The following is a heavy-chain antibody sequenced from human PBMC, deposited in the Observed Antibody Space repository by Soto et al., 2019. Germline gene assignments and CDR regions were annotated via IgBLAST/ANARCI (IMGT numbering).Heavy chain of an antibody. CDR3: ASCGGDCYMDV. D-gene: IGHD2-21*02. CDR1: GFTFSSYS. Sequence: GGSLRLSCAASGFTFSSYSMNWVRQAPGKGLEWVSSISSSSSYIYYADSVKGRFTISRDNAKNSLYLQMNSLRAEDTAVYYCASCGGDCYMDVWGQGTTVTVPS. V-gene: IGHV3-21*01. J-gene: IGHJ6*02. CDR2: ISSSSSYI.